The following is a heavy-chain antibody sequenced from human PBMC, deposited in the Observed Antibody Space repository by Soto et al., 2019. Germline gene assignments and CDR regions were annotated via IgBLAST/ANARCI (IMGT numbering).Heavy chain of an antibody. D-gene: IGHD5-18*01. CDR1: GGSIRSYY. CDR3: ARGAADTAMVDS. J-gene: IGHJ4*02. CDR2: IFYSGST. V-gene: IGHV4-59*01. Sequence: CLTCTVSGGSIRSYYWTWIRQPPGKGLEWLGYIFYSGSTFYNPSLKSRVTISIHTSKSQFSLQLTSVTAADTAVYYCARGAADTAMVDSWGQGTLVTVSS.